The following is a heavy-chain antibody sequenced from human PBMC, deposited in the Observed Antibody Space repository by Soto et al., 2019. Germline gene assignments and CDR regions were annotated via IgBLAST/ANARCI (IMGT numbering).Heavy chain of an antibody. J-gene: IGHJ4*02. CDR3: TRESTILNYDILTGYYDY. CDR1: GFTFGDYA. Sequence: GGSLRLSCTASGFTFGDYAMSWVRQAPGKGLEWGGFIRSKAYGGTTEYAASVKGRFTISRDDSKSIAYLQMNSLKTEDTAVYYCTRESTILNYDILTGYYDYWGQGTLVTVSS. V-gene: IGHV3-49*04. CDR2: IRSKAYGGTT. D-gene: IGHD3-9*01.